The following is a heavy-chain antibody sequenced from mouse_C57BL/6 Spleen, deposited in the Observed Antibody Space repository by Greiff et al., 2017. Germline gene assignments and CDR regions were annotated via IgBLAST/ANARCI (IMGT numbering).Heavy chain of an antibody. CDR2: IRLKSDNYAT. V-gene: IGHV6-3*01. Sequence: EVKLEESGGGLVQPGGSMKLSCVASGFTFSNYWMNWVRQSPEKGLEWVAQIRLKSDNYATHYAESVKGRFTISRDDSKSSVYLQRNNLSAEDTGIYYCTSSNMDYWGQGTLVTVSA. D-gene: IGHD2-1*01. J-gene: IGHJ3*01. CDR1: GFTFSNYW. CDR3: TSSNMDY.